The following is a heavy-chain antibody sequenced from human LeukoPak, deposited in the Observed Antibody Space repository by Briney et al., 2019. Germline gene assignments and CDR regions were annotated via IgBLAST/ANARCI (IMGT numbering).Heavy chain of an antibody. CDR2: IYYSGTT. Sequence: SETLSLTCTVSGGSISSYYWSWIRQPPGKGLEWIGYIYYSGTTNYNPSLKSRVTISVDTSKNQFSLKLSSVTAADTAVYYCARDSLGMATSNWGQGTLVTVSS. V-gene: IGHV4-59*01. D-gene: IGHD5-24*01. CDR3: ARDSLGMATSN. J-gene: IGHJ4*02. CDR1: GGSISSYY.